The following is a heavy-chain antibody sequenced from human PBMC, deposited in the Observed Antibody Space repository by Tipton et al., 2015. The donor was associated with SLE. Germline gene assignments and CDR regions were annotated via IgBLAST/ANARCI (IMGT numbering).Heavy chain of an antibody. Sequence: VQLVQSGGGLVQPGGSLRLSCAASGFTFSSYSMNWVRQAPGKGLEWVSYISSSGSTIYHADSVKGRFTISRDNAKNSLYLQMNSLRAEDTAVYYCARGWELTYFDYWGQGTLVTVSS. J-gene: IGHJ4*02. D-gene: IGHD1-26*01. CDR1: GFTFSSYS. V-gene: IGHV3-48*04. CDR3: ARGWELTYFDY. CDR2: ISSSGSTI.